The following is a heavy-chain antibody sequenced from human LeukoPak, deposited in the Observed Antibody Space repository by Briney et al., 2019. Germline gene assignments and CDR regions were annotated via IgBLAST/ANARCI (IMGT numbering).Heavy chain of an antibody. CDR1: GFTFSSYS. J-gene: IGHJ3*02. CDR3: ARDSGYLYRPYTSFDI. CDR2: ISSGSTYI. D-gene: IGHD2-2*02. V-gene: IGHV3-21*01. Sequence: PGGSLRLSCAASGFTFSSYSMNWVRQAPGKGLEWVSSISSGSTYIYYADSVKGRFTISRDNTKTSLYLQMNSLRAEDTAVYYCARDSGYLYRPYTSFDIWGQGTMVTVSS.